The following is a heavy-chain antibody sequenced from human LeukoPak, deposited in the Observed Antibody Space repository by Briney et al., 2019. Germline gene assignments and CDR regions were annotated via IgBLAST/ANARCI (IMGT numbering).Heavy chain of an antibody. V-gene: IGHV1-2*02. CDR3: ARSDCSSTSCYVGDDWFDP. Sequence: ASVKVSRKASGYTFTGYYMHWVRQAPGQGLEWMGWINPNSGGTNYAQKFQGRVTMTRDTSISTAYMELSRLRSDDTAVYYCARSDCSSTSCYVGDDWFDPWGQGTLVTVSS. J-gene: IGHJ5*02. D-gene: IGHD2-2*01. CDR2: INPNSGGT. CDR1: GYTFTGYY.